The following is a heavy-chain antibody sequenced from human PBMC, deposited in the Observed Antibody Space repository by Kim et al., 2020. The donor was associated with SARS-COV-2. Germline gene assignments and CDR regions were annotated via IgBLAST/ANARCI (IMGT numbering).Heavy chain of an antibody. CDR2: INEDGGTL. CDR3: ARVVSWGGFEP. V-gene: IGHV3-7*04. Sequence: GGSLRLSCAASGFTFSSYWMSWVRQAPGKGPEWVANINEDGGTLYYLDSVKGRFTISRDNAKNSLYLQMNSLTVEDAAVYYCARVVSWGGFEPWGQGTV. D-gene: IGHD3-16*01. CDR1: GFTFSSYW. J-gene: IGHJ5*02.